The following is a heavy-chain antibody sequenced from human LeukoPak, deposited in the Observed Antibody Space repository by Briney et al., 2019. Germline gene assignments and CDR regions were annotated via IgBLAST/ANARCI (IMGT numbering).Heavy chain of an antibody. J-gene: IGHJ4*02. Sequence: GATVKISCKASGYTFTDYYMHWVRQAPGQGLEWMGWINPNSGGTNYAQKFQGRVTMTRDTSISTAYMELSRLRSDDTAVYYCARDADYYDSSGYSPNKLFDYWGQGTLVTVSS. V-gene: IGHV1-2*02. CDR2: INPNSGGT. CDR1: GYTFTDYY. CDR3: ARDADYYDSSGYSPNKLFDY. D-gene: IGHD3-22*01.